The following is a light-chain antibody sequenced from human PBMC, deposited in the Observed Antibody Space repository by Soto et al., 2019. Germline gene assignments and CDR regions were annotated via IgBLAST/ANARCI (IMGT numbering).Light chain of an antibody. CDR1: QSSSSY. Sequence: DIQLTQSPSSLSASVGDRVTITCRASQSSSSYLNWYQQKPGKAPKLLIYAASSLQSGVPSRFSGSGSGTDFTLTISSLQPEDVATFYCQESFSFFRTFGQGTNLEIK. V-gene: IGKV1-39*01. CDR2: AAS. CDR3: QESFSFFRT. J-gene: IGKJ2*01.